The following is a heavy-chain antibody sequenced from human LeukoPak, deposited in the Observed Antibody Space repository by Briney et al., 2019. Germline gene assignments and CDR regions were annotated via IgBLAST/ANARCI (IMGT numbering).Heavy chain of an antibody. V-gene: IGHV3-53*01. D-gene: IGHD2-2*01. CDR2: IYSGGDT. CDR1: GFTGSGTY. Sequence: GGALRLSCAAPGFTGSGTYMTWVRQAPGKGLECVSIIYSGGDTYYTDSVKGRFSVSRDNSKNTLYLQMNSLRVDDTAVYYCARGSCSNIRCHDAFDIWGQGTMVTVSS. J-gene: IGHJ3*02. CDR3: ARGSCSNIRCHDAFDI.